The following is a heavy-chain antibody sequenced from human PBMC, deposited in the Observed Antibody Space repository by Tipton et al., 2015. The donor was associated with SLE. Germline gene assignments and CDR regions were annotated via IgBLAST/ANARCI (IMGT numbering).Heavy chain of an antibody. V-gene: IGHV4-38-2*01. D-gene: IGHD2-8*01. Sequence: TLSLTCAVSAYSIPSGYYWDWIRQPPEKGLEWIGTMYHTGSTYYNPSLKSRVTMSVDTSKNHFSLKLSSVTAADTAVYYCARHDTNYGRNWFDPWGQGTLVTVSS. J-gene: IGHJ5*02. CDR3: ARHDTNYGRNWFDP. CDR1: AYSIPSGYY. CDR2: MYHTGST.